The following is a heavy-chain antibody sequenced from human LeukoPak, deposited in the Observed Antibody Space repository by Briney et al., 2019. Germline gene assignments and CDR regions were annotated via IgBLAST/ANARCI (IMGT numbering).Heavy chain of an antibody. V-gene: IGHV3-23*01. CDR2: ISGSGGST. Sequence: GGSLRLSCAASGFTFSSYAMSWVRQAPGKGLEWVSAISGSGGSTYYADSVKGRFTISRDNSKNTLYLQMNSLRAEDAAVYYCAKGTGERITMVRGVIFWGQGTLVTVSS. J-gene: IGHJ4*02. CDR1: GFTFSSYA. D-gene: IGHD3-10*01. CDR3: AKGTGERITMVRGVIF.